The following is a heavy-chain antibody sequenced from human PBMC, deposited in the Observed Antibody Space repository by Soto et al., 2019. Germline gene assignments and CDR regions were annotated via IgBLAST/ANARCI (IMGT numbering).Heavy chain of an antibody. Sequence: QVQLVQSGAEVKKPGASVKVSCKASGYTFTSYGISWVRQAPGQGLEWMGWISAYNGNTNYAQKLQGRVTMTTDTPTSTAYMELRSLRSADTAVYYCARNVDDTAFLNGPFDYWGQGTLVTVSS. CDR3: ARNVDDTAFLNGPFDY. D-gene: IGHD5-18*01. V-gene: IGHV1-18*01. J-gene: IGHJ4*02. CDR1: GYTFTSYG. CDR2: ISAYNGNT.